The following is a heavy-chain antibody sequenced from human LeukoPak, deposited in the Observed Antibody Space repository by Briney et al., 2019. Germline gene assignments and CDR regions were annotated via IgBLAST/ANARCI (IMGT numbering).Heavy chain of an antibody. CDR1: GDSISSTNYY. D-gene: IGHD6-19*01. Sequence: SETLSLTCTVSGDSISSTNYYWGWIRQPPGKGLEWIGSIYYSGSTYYNPSLESRVTISVDTSKNQFSLKLSSVAAADTAVYYCATSGWYLLPGVYWGQGTLVTVSS. CDR2: IYYSGST. CDR3: ATSGWYLLPGVY. V-gene: IGHV4-39*01. J-gene: IGHJ4*02.